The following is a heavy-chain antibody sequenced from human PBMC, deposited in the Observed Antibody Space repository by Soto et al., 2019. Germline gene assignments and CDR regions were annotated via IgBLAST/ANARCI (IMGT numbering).Heavy chain of an antibody. CDR1: GLSFSSYI. Sequence: PGGSLRLSCAASGLSFSSYIMNWVRQAPGKGLEWVSSISSSASYIYYAHSMKGRFTISRDNAKNSLYLQMNSLRAEDTAVYYCARTPYADYATGWLDPWGQGSLVTVSS. CDR3: ARTPYADYATGWLDP. V-gene: IGHV3-21*01. J-gene: IGHJ5*02. CDR2: ISSSASYI. D-gene: IGHD4-17*01.